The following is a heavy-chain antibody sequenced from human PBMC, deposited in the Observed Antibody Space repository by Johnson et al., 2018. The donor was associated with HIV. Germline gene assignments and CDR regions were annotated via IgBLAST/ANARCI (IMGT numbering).Heavy chain of an antibody. J-gene: IGHJ3*02. V-gene: IGHV3-30*04. CDR3: ARDPPLALGGAFDI. Sequence: VQLVESGGGLVQPGGSLRLSCAASGFSFSNYAMDWVRQAPGKGLEWVAFISSDGSNKYYADSVQGRFTISRDNSKNTLYLQMNSLRAEDTALYYCARDPPLALGGAFDIWGQGTMVTFSS. CDR1: GFSFSNYA. D-gene: IGHD3-16*01. CDR2: ISSDGSNK.